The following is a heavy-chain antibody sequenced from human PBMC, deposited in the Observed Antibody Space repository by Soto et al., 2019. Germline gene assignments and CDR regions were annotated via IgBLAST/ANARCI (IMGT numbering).Heavy chain of an antibody. D-gene: IGHD2-15*01. J-gene: IGHJ4*02. CDR1: GGSFSGYY. Sequence: QVQLQQWGAGLLKPSETLSLTCAVYGGSFSGYYWSWIRQPPGKGLEWIGEINHSGSTNYNPSLKSRVTLSVDTSKNQFSLKLSSVTAADTAVYYCARAGLGYCSGGSCYGGLDYWGQGTLVTVSS. V-gene: IGHV4-34*01. CDR3: ARAGLGYCSGGSCYGGLDY. CDR2: INHSGST.